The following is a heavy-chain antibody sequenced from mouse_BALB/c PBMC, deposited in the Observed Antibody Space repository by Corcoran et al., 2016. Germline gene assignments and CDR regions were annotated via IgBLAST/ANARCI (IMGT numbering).Heavy chain of an antibody. CDR2: ILPGSGST. V-gene: IGHV1-9*01. CDR3: AARHY. CDR1: VYTFSSYW. Sequence: QVQLQQSGAELMKPGASVKISCKATVYTFSSYWIEWVKQRPGHGLGCIGEILPGSGSTNYNEKFKGKATFTADTSSNTAYMQLSSLTSEDSAVYYCAARHYWGQGTTLTVSS. J-gene: IGHJ2*01.